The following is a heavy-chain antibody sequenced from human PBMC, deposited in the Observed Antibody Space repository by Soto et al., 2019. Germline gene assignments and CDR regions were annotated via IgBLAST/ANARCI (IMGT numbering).Heavy chain of an antibody. D-gene: IGHD5-18*01. CDR2: IYYSGST. Sequence: QVQLQESGPGLVKPSETLSLTCTVSGGSVSSGHYCWSWVRQPPGKGLEGIGYIYYSGSTNYNPSLTSRVSISEDTSKNQFSLKLSSVTAADTAVFYCATLPRARNTEPRRPLGYFDRCGRGTLVTVSS. CDR3: ATLPRARNTEPRRPLGYFDR. J-gene: IGHJ2*01. CDR1: GGSVSSGHYC. V-gene: IGHV4-61*01.